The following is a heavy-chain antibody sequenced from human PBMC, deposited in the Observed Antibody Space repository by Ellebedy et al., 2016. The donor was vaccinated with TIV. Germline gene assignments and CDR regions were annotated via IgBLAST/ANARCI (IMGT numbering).Heavy chain of an antibody. CDR3: ARDSIDYYDDDYYYYFDF. CDR1: GGNFRNYA. D-gene: IGHD3-22*01. J-gene: IGHJ4*02. CDR2: VIPILGIT. V-gene: IGHV1-69*04. Sequence: AASVKVSCKASGGNFRNYAFNWVRQAPGQGLEWMGRVIPILGITNYAQKFQGRFTITADTSTSTVYMELNSLRSEDTAVYYCARDSIDYYDDDYYYYFDFWGPGTLVTVSS.